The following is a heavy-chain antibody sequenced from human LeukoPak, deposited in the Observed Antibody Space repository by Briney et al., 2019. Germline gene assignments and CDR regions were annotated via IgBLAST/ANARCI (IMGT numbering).Heavy chain of an antibody. V-gene: IGHV3-21*01. CDR3: AKDAYSGKYLFDY. Sequence: GGSLRLSCAASGFTFSSYSMNWVRQAPGKGLEWVSSISSSSSYIYYADSVKGQFTISRDNSKNTFYLQMDSLRAEDTAVYYCAKDAYSGKYLFDYWGQGTLVTVSS. CDR2: ISSSSSYI. D-gene: IGHD1-26*01. J-gene: IGHJ4*02. CDR1: GFTFSSYS.